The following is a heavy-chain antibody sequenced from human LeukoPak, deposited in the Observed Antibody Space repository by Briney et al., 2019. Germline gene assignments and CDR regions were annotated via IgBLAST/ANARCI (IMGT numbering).Heavy chain of an antibody. CDR3: ARGGMGYDFWSGPAFYYCYMDV. CDR2: MNPNSGNT. Sequence: ASVKVSCKASGYTFTSYDINWVRQATGQGLEWMGWMNPNSGNTGYAQKFQGRVTMTRNTSISTAYMELSSLRSEDTAVYYCARGGMGYDFWSGPAFYYCYMDVWGKGTTVTVSS. J-gene: IGHJ6*03. V-gene: IGHV1-8*01. D-gene: IGHD3-3*01. CDR1: GYTFTSYD.